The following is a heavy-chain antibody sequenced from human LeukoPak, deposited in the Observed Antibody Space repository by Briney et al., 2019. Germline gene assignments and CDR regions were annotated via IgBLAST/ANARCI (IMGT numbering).Heavy chain of an antibody. J-gene: IGHJ4*02. D-gene: IGHD6-13*01. CDR3: VKGRISEDGLDF. V-gene: IGHV3-23*01. CDR1: GFTFSRSA. CDR2: ISSSGNT. Sequence: GGSLRLSCAASGFTFSRSAITWVRQTPGKGLDWVSSISSSGNTYYADSVKGRFTISRDNSKNMLYLQMNSLRAEDTAVYYCVKGRISEDGLDFWGQGTLVTVSS.